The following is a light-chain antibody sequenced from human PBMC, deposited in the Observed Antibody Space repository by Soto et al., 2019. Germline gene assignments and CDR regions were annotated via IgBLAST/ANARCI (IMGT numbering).Light chain of an antibody. CDR3: SSYTSSRTVV. J-gene: IGLJ2*01. CDR2: EVS. Sequence: HYALTQPASVSGSPGQSITISCTGTSSDVGGYNYVSWYQQHPGKAPKLMIYEVSNQPSGVSNRFSGSKSGNTASLTISGLQAEDEADYYCSSYTSSRTVVFGGVTKLTVL. V-gene: IGLV2-14*01. CDR1: SSDVGGYNY.